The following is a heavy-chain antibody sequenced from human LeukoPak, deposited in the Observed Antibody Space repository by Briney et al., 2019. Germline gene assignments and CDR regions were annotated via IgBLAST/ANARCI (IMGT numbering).Heavy chain of an antibody. CDR1: GFTFSSYS. J-gene: IGHJ4*02. Sequence: GGSLRLSCAASGFTFSSYSMNWVHQAPGKGLEWVSSISSSSSYIYYADSVKGRFTISRDNAKNSLYLQMNSLRAEDTAVYYCATEEPAFDYWGQGTLVTVSS. CDR2: ISSSSSYI. D-gene: IGHD1-14*01. V-gene: IGHV3-21*01. CDR3: ATEEPAFDY.